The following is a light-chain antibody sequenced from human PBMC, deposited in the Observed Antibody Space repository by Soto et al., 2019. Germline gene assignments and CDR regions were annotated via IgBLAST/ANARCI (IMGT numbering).Light chain of an antibody. CDR1: AFPKKY. V-gene: IGLV3-10*01. J-gene: IGLJ2*01. CDR3: YSPDSSGGI. CDR2: EDT. Sequence: SYELTQPPSLSVSPGQTARITCSGDAFPKKYAYWYQQRSGQAPVLVIYEDTKRPSGIPERFSCSSSGTTATLTISGAHVEDEGDYFCYSPDSSGGIFGGGTKLTVL.